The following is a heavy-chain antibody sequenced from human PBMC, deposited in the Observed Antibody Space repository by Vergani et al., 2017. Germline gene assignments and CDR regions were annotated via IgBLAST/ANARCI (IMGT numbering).Heavy chain of an antibody. CDR2: INNSGST. D-gene: IGHD3-22*01. CDR3: AGYYYDSNPYYYYMDV. CDR1: GGSFSGYY. Sequence: QVQLQQWGAGLLKPSETLSLTCAVYGGSFSGYYWSWIRQPPGKGLEWIGEINNSGSTNYNPSLKSRVTISVDTSKNQFSLKLSSVTAADTAVYYCAGYYYDSNPYYYYMDVWGKGTTVTVSS. J-gene: IGHJ6*03. V-gene: IGHV4-34*01.